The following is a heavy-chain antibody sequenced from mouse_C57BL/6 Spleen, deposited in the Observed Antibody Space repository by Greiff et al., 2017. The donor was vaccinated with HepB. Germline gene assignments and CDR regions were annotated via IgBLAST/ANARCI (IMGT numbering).Heavy chain of an antibody. CDR2: ISSGSSTI. Sequence: EVQLLESGGGLVKPGGSLKLSCAASGFTFSDYGMHWVRQSPVKGLEWVAYISSGSSTIYYADTVKGRITISRDNAKNTLFLQRTSLRSEDTATYDCESSDYGSSYEAAYWGQGTLVTVSA. V-gene: IGHV5-17*01. CDR3: ESSDYGSSYEAAY. CDR1: GFTFSDYG. J-gene: IGHJ3*01. D-gene: IGHD1-1*01.